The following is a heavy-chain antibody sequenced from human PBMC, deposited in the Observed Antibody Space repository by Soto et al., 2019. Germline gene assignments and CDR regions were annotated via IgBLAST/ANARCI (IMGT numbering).Heavy chain of an antibody. D-gene: IGHD6-25*01. Sequence: GASVKVSCKASGYTFTNYVIHWVRQAPGQGLEWMGWISPLKGNTKYAQKVQGRVSVTTDTSTNTVYMELSGLKYDDTALYYCARSGEHPFDFWGQGTLVTVSS. V-gene: IGHV1-18*01. CDR1: GYTFTNYV. J-gene: IGHJ4*02. CDR3: ARSGEHPFDF. CDR2: ISPLKGNT.